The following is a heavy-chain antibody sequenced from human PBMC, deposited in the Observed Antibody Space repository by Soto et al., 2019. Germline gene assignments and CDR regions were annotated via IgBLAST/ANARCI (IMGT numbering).Heavy chain of an antibody. CDR2: ISSSSSYM. V-gene: IGHV3-21*01. CDR3: VRDVYCSGGSCYSVPVFDY. J-gene: IGHJ4*02. CDR1: GFTFSTYS. D-gene: IGHD2-15*01. Sequence: GGSLRLSCAASGFTFSTYSMNWVRQAPGKGLEWVSFISSSSSYMNYADSVKGRFTISRDNAKNSLYLQMNSLRAEDTAVYYCVRDVYCSGGSCYSVPVFDYWGQGTLVTVSS.